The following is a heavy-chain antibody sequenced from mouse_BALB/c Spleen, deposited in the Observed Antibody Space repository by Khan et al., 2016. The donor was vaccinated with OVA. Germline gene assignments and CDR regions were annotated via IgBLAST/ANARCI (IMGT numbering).Heavy chain of an antibody. D-gene: IGHD3-1*01. CDR2: IHYSGST. V-gene: IGHV3-2*02. CDR1: GYSITRDYA. CDR3: ARERAPWYFDV. Sequence: EVKLQESGPGLVKPSQSLSLTCTVTGYSITRDYAWTWIRQFPGNKLEWMGYIHYSGSTGYNPTLKSRISITRDTAKNQFFLQLNSVTTEDTATYYCARERAPWYFDVWGAGTTVTVSS. J-gene: IGHJ1*01.